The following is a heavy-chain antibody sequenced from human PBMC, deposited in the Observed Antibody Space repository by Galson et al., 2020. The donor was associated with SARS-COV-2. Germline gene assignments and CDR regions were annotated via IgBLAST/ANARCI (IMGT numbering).Heavy chain of an antibody. Sequence: SQTLSLTCAISGDSVSRNSPAWNWIRQSPSRGLEWLGRTYYRSKWYYDYAVSVKSRIAINPDTSKNQFSLQLNSVTPEDMAVYYCARGFSFPHFDNWGQGTLVTVSS. CDR2: TYYRSKWYY. CDR1: GDSVSRNSPA. CDR3: ARGFSFPHFDN. J-gene: IGHJ4*02. V-gene: IGHV6-1*01.